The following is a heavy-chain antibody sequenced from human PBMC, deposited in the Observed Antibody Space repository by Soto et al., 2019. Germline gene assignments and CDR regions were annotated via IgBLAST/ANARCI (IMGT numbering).Heavy chain of an antibody. J-gene: IGHJ4*02. D-gene: IGHD6-19*01. CDR2: ISASGGTT. Sequence: EVQLLESGGGLVQPGGSLRLSCAASGFTFSDYAMSWVRQAPGKGLEWVSAISASGGTTYYADSVRGRFTISRDNSKNTLYLQMNSLRAEDTVVYYCAKDRKSGSGWYWDYWGRGTLVTVSS. CDR1: GFTFSDYA. V-gene: IGHV3-23*01. CDR3: AKDRKSGSGWYWDY.